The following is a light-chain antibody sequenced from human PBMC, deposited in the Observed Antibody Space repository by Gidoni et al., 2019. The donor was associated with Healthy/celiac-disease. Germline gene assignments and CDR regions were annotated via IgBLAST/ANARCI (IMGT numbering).Light chain of an antibody. CDR2: DNN. CDR1: SSNIGNND. CDR3: GTWDSSLSAV. V-gene: IGLV1-51*01. J-gene: IGLJ2*01. Sequence: QSVLTQPPSVSAAPGQKVTISCSGSSSNIGNNDVSCYQQLPGTAPKLLIYDNNKRPSGIPDRFSGSKSGTSATLGITGLQTGDEADYYCGTWDSSLSAVFGGGTKLTVL.